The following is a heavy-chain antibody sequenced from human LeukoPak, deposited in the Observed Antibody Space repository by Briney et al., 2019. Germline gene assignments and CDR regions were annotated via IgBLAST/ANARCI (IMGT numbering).Heavy chain of an antibody. V-gene: IGHV3-33*01. Sequence: PGGSLRLSCAASGFTFSSYDMHWVRQAPGKGVEWVAVIWYDGSNKYYADSVKGRFTISRDNSKNTLYLQMNSLRAEDTAVYYCARDSSGWYIHYWGQGTLVTVSS. J-gene: IGHJ4*02. D-gene: IGHD6-19*01. CDR1: GFTFSSYD. CDR2: IWYDGSNK. CDR3: ARDSSGWYIHY.